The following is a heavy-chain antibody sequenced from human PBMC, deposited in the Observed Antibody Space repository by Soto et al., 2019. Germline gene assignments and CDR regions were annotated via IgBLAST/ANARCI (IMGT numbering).Heavy chain of an antibody. J-gene: IGHJ4*02. Sequence: QVQLVQSGAEEKKPGASVKVSCKASGYTFTSYAMHWVRQVPGQRLEWMGWINAGNGNSKYSQKFQVRVTITRDTSASTANMELSSLRSEDTAVYYRERSIVVVTALDYWGQGTLVTFSS. V-gene: IGHV1-3*05. CDR3: ERSIVVVTALDY. CDR2: INAGNGNS. CDR1: GYTFTSYA. D-gene: IGHD2-21*02.